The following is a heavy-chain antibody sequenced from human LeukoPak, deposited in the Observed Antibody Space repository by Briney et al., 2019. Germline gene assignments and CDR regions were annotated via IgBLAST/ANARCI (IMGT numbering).Heavy chain of an antibody. Sequence: GGSLRLSCAASGXTFSNSAVSWVRQAPGKGLEWVSAITGSGGGTYYADSVKGRFTISRDNSKNTLDLQVNSPTAEDTAVYYCAKEAVEYFDYWGQGTLVTVSS. J-gene: IGHJ4*02. CDR3: AKEAVEYFDY. V-gene: IGHV3-23*01. CDR1: GXTFSNSA. CDR2: ITGSGGGT.